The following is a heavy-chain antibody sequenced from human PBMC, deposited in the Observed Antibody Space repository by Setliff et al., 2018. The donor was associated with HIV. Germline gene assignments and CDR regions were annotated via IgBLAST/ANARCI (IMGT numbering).Heavy chain of an antibody. V-gene: IGHV4-4*07. CDR2: IYSSGST. CDR3: ARGSDCDATTCGDYYYMDV. Sequence: SETLSLTCTVSGVSISSYYWSWIRQPAGKGLEWIGRIYSSGSTNYNPSLKSRVTMSVDTSKNQLSLTLTSVTAADTAVYYCARGSDCDATTCGDYYYMDVWGKGTTVTVSS. D-gene: IGHD2-2*01. J-gene: IGHJ6*03. CDR1: GVSISSYY.